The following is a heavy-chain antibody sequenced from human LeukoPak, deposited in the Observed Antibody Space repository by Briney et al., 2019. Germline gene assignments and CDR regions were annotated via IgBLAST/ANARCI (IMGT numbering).Heavy chain of an antibody. CDR2: IKQDGSEK. D-gene: IGHD3-22*01. CDR1: GFTLSSYW. CDR3: AREYDSSGYDTLSGFYYFDY. J-gene: IGHJ4*02. Sequence: GGSLRLSCAASGFTLSSYWMSWVRQAPGKGLEWVANIKQDGSEKYYVDSVKGRFTISRDNAKNSLYLQMNSLRAEDTAVYYCAREYDSSGYDTLSGFYYFDYWGQGTLVTVSS. V-gene: IGHV3-7*01.